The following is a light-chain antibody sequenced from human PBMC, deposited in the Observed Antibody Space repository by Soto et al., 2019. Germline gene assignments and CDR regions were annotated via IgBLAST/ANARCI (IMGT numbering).Light chain of an antibody. CDR2: GAS. Sequence: EIVLTQSPGTLSLSPGERATLSCRASRSVSNNYVAWYQRKPGQAPRLLIYGASSRATDIPRRFSGSGSGTDFTRTITRLEPEDFAGYYCQQYGSSPPTFGQGTKAESK. CDR3: QQYGSSPPT. CDR1: RSVSNNY. J-gene: IGKJ1*01. V-gene: IGKV3-20*01.